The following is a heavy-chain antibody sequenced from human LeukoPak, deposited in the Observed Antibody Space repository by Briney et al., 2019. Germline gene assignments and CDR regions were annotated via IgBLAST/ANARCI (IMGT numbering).Heavy chain of an antibody. CDR1: GGSISTFY. CDR3: ARVTDDSSGYYPSQYYYMDV. J-gene: IGHJ6*03. CDR2: ILTSGTT. D-gene: IGHD3-22*01. Sequence: SETLSLTCTVSGGSISTFYWTWIRQPAGKGLEWIGRILTSGTTNYNPSLKSRVTMSVDTSKNQFSLKLSSVTAADTAVYYCARVTDDSSGYYPSQYYYMDVWGKGTTVTVSS. V-gene: IGHV4-4*07.